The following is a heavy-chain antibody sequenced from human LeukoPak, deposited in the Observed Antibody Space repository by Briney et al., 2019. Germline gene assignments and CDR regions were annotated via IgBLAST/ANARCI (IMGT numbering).Heavy chain of an antibody. CDR2: IYPGDSDT. V-gene: IGHV5-51*01. D-gene: IGHD1-26*01. J-gene: IGHJ4*02. CDR3: ARRVGNSGSLRNFDY. CDR1: GYSFTSYW. Sequence: KLGESLKISCKGSGYSFTSYWIAWVRQMPGKGLEWIGIIYPGDSDTRYSPSSQGQVTISADKSISTAYLQWSSLKASDTAMYYCARRVGNSGSLRNFDYWGQGTLVIVSS.